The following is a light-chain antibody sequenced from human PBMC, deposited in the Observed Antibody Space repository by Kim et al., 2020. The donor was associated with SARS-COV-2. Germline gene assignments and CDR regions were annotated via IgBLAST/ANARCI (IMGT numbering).Light chain of an antibody. J-gene: IGKJ5*01. Sequence: EIVLTQSPGTLSLSPGERATLSCRASQSVGSSYLAWYQQKPGQAPRLLIYGASSRATGIPDRFSGSGSGTDFTLTISRLEPEDFAVYYCQQYDSLGTFGQGTRLEIK. CDR3: QQYDSLGT. CDR1: QSVGSSY. V-gene: IGKV3-20*01. CDR2: GAS.